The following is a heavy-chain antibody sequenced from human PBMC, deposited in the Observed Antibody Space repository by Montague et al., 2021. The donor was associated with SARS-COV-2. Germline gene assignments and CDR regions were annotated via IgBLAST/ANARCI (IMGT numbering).Heavy chain of an antibody. CDR3: ARATSVRGAVSWFDP. J-gene: IGHJ5*02. CDR1: GGSISSHF. V-gene: IGHV4-59*11. Sequence: SETLSLTCTVSGGSISSHFWSWIRQPPGKGLEWIAYINYVGGSNXNPSLKSRVNVSVETSKNQFSLKPTSLIAADTAVYYCARATSVRGAVSWFDPWGQGILVSVSS. CDR2: INYVGGS. D-gene: IGHD3-10*02.